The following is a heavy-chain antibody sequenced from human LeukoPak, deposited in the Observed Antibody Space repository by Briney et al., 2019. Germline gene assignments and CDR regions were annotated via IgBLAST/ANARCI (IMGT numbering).Heavy chain of an antibody. J-gene: IGHJ4*02. CDR2: FNPSGGST. V-gene: IGHV1-46*01. D-gene: IGHD4-17*01. Sequence: GASVKVSCKASGYSFSNYYIHWVRQAPGQGLEWMGIFNPSGGSTTYAQKFQGRVTMPRDTSTSTIYMELSSLRSEDTAVYYCASEIRPQTTVPSVILEDWGQGTLVTVSS. CDR1: GYSFSNYY. CDR3: ASEIRPQTTVPSVILED.